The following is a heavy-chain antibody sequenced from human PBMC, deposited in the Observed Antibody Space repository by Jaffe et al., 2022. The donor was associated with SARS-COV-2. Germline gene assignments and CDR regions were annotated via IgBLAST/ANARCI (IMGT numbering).Heavy chain of an antibody. D-gene: IGHD3-16*01. CDR3: ALQWGDS. Sequence: QMQLVESGGGLVKPGGSLRLSCTASGFRFSDYYMSWVRQAPGKGLEWVSYISDTGYHIYYADSVKGRFTVSRDNAKNSLFLQMNSLGAEDTALYYCALQWGDSWGQGTLVTVSS. J-gene: IGHJ4*02. CDR1: GFRFSDYY. CDR2: ISDTGYHI. V-gene: IGHV3-11*01.